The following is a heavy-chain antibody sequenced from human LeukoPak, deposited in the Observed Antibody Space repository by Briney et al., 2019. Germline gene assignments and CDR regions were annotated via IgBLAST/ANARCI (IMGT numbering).Heavy chain of an antibody. CDR3: AGEKQGGFDY. V-gene: IGHV4-34*01. Sequence: PSETLSLTCAVYGGSFSGYYWSWIRQPPGKGLEWIGEINHSGSTNYNPSLKSRVTISVDTSKNQFSLKLSSVTAADTAVYYCAGEKQGGFDYWGQGTLVTVSS. D-gene: IGHD3-16*01. CDR1: GGSFSGYY. J-gene: IGHJ4*02. CDR2: INHSGST.